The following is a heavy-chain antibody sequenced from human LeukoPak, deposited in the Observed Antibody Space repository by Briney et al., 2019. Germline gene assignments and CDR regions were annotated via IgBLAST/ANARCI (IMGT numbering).Heavy chain of an antibody. CDR3: ARGVNFRPNLFGVVIIPVSGFDY. CDR1: GGSFSGYY. V-gene: IGHV4-34*01. D-gene: IGHD3-3*01. Sequence: SETLSLTCAVYGGSFSGYYWSWIRKPPGKGLEWIGEINHGGSNNYNPSLKSRVTISVDTSKNQFSLKLSSVTAADTAVYYCARGVNFRPNLFGVVIIPVSGFDYWGQGTLVTVSS. J-gene: IGHJ4*02. CDR2: INHGGSN.